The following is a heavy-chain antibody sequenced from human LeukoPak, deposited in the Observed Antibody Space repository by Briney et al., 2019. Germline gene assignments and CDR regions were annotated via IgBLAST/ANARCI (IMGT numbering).Heavy chain of an antibody. Sequence: SETLSLTCTVSGGSISSHYWSWIRQPPGKGLEWIGYIYYSGSTNYNPSLKSRVTISVDTSKNQFSLKVSSVTAADTAVYYCARDSGSYSYFQHWGQGTLVTVSS. CDR1: GGSISSHY. V-gene: IGHV4-59*11. CDR2: IYYSGST. D-gene: IGHD1-26*01. J-gene: IGHJ1*01. CDR3: ARDSGSYSYFQH.